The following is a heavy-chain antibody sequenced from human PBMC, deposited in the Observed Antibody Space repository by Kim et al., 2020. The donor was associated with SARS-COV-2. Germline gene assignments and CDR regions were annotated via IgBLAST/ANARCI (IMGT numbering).Heavy chain of an antibody. CDR2: IYHSGST. CDR3: ARDLTMIRGGSCDY. CDR1: GGSFKDYY. V-gene: IGHV4-59*13. J-gene: IGHJ4*03. Sequence: SETLSLTCTVSGGSFKDYYWSWIRQSPGKGLEWIGYIYHSGSTNYSPSLKSRVTMSVDTSKSQFSLKLRSVTAADTAIYYCARDLTMIRGGSCDYWGQGT. D-gene: IGHD3-10*01.